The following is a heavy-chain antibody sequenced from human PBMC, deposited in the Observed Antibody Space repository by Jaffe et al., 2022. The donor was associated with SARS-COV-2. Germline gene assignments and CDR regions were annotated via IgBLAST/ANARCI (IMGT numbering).Heavy chain of an antibody. Sequence: EVHLVESGGGLVQPGGSLRLSCAASGFTFSHYAMTWVRQAPGKGLEWVSVISGSGPNTYYADSVKGRFTISRDNSKNTLYLQMNTLRTEDTAVYHCAKTKGWAVAGEAIDHWGQGTLVTVSS. J-gene: IGHJ4*02. CDR2: ISGSGPNT. V-gene: IGHV3-23*04. CDR1: GFTFSHYA. D-gene: IGHD6-19*01. CDR3: AKTKGWAVAGEAIDH.